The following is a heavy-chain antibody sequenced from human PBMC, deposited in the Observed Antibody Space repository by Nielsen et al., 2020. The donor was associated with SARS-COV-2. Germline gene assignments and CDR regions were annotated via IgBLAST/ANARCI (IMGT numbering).Heavy chain of an antibody. Sequence: GGSLRLSCAASGFTFDDYAMHWVRQTPGKGLEWVSAISWNSGSIAYADSVKGRFTISRDNSKNTVSLQMNSLRAEDTAVYYCAKELGYCSGGTCNSPYYFYGLDVWGQGTTVTVSS. CDR3: AKELGYCSGGTCNSPYYFYGLDV. D-gene: IGHD2-15*01. V-gene: IGHV3-9*01. J-gene: IGHJ6*02. CDR1: GFTFDDYA. CDR2: ISWNSGSI.